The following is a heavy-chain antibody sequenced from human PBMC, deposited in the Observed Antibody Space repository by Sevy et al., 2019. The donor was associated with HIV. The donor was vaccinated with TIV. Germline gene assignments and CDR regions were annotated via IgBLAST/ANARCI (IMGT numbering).Heavy chain of an antibody. CDR3: AREGPRIAQFDY. CDR1: GDSLSSNDYY. J-gene: IGHJ4*02. CDR2: FYYNGST. V-gene: IGHV4-39*02. Sequence: SETLSLTCTVSGDSLSSNDYYWAWCRQPPGKGLDWIGSFYYNGSTYYNPSLKSRVTISVDTSKNQFSLKLRSVTAADTAVYYCAREGPRIAQFDYWGQGTLVTVSS. D-gene: IGHD6-13*01.